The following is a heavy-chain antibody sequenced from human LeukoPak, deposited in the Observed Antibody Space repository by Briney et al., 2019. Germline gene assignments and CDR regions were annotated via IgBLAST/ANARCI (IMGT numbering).Heavy chain of an antibody. CDR3: ARVRDYYDSSGYTDAFDI. CDR2: MNPNSGNT. D-gene: IGHD3-22*01. V-gene: IGHV1-8*01. CDR1: GYTFTSYD. J-gene: IGHJ3*02. Sequence: GASVKVSCRASGYTFTSYDINWVRQATGQGLEWMGWMNPNSGNTGYAQKFQGRVTMTRNTSISTAYMELSSLRSEDTAVYYCARVRDYYDSSGYTDAFDIWGQGTMVTVSS.